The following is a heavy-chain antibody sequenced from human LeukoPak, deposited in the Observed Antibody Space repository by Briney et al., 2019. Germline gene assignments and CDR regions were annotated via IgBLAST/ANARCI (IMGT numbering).Heavy chain of an antibody. CDR3: ATQSITLVVVISPFDY. J-gene: IGHJ4*02. V-gene: IGHV3-30*02. D-gene: IGHD3-22*01. CDR2: IQDDGATT. CDR1: GLTFSNFP. Sequence: GGSLRLSCAASGLTFSNFPMHWVRQAPGKGLEWVALIQDDGATTNYADSVRGRFTISRDNSKSTVYLQMNSLKPDDTAVYYCATQSITLVVVISPFDYWGQGTLVIVSS.